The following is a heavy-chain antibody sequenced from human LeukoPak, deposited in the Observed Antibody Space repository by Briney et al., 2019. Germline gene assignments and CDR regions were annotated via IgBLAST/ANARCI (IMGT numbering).Heavy chain of an antibody. J-gene: IGHJ5*02. D-gene: IGHD5-24*01. V-gene: IGHV1-18*04. CDR3: ATRGKGNWFDP. CDR2: ISAYNGNT. Sequence: GASVRVSCKASGYTFASYGISWVRQAPGQGLEWMGWISAYNGNTNYAQKLQGRVTMTTDTSTSTAYMELRSLRSDDTAVYYCATRGKGNWFDPWGQGTLVTVSS. CDR1: GYTFASYG.